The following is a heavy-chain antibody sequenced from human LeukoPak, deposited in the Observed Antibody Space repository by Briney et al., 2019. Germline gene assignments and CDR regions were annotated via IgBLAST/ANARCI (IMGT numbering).Heavy chain of an antibody. D-gene: IGHD1-7*01. Sequence: PGRSLRLSCAASGFTFSSYGMPWVRQAPAKGLEWVAVIWYDGSNKYYADSVKGRFTISRDNSKNTLYLQMNSLRAEDTAVYYCARDLTGTHDDPGYWGQGTPVTVSS. CDR2: IWYDGSNK. J-gene: IGHJ4*02. CDR1: GFTFSSYG. V-gene: IGHV3-33*01. CDR3: ARDLTGTHDDPGY.